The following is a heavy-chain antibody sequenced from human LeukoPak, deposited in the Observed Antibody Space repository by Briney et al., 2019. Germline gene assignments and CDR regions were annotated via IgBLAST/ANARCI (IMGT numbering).Heavy chain of an antibody. V-gene: IGHV5-51*01. CDR1: GYRFTSYW. D-gene: IGHD5-24*01. CDR2: IYPGDSDT. J-gene: IGHJ3*02. Sequence: GESLKISCKGSGYRFTSYWIGWVRQMPGKGLEWMGIIYPGDSDTRYSLSFQGQVTISADKSIRTAYLQWSSLKASDTAMYYCAKTRDGFLSGAFDIWGQGTMVTVSS. CDR3: AKTRDGFLSGAFDI.